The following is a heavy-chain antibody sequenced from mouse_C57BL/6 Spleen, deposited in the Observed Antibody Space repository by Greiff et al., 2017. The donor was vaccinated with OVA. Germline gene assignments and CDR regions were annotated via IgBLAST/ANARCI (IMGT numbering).Heavy chain of an antibody. D-gene: IGHD3-1*01. CDR1: GFTFSSYA. Sequence: EVMLVESGGGLVKPGGSLKLSCAASGFTFSSYAMSWVRQTPEKRLEWVATISDGGSYTYYPDNVKGRFTISRDNAKNNLYLQMSHLKSEDTAMYYCARDRGLDYAMDYRGQGTSVTVSS. J-gene: IGHJ4*01. CDR3: ARDRGLDYAMDY. CDR2: ISDGGSYT. V-gene: IGHV5-4*01.